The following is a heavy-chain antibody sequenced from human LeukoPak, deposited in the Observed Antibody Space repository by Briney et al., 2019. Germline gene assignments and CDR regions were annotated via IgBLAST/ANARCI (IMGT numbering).Heavy chain of an antibody. V-gene: IGHV3-74*01. Sequence: GGSLRLSCAASGFTFSSYWMHWVRQAPGKGLVWVSRINSDGSSTSYADSVKGRFTISRDNAKNTLYLQMNSLRAEDTAVYYCVIPRGSYGIFDYWGQGTLVPVSP. CDR1: GFTFSSYW. D-gene: IGHD5-18*01. CDR2: INSDGSST. CDR3: VIPRGSYGIFDY. J-gene: IGHJ4*02.